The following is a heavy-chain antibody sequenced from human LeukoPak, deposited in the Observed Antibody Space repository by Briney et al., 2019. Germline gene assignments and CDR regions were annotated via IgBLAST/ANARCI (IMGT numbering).Heavy chain of an antibody. CDR1: GGSISSGGYC. J-gene: IGHJ5*02. D-gene: IGHD2-2*01. CDR3: AREYQPGGRGWFDP. CDR2: IYHSGST. Sequence: SETLSLTCTVSGGSISSGGYCWSWIRQPPGKGLEWIGYIYHSGSTYYNPSLKSRVTISVDRSKNQFSLKLSSVTAADTAVYYCAREYQPGGRGWFDPWGQGTLVTVSS. V-gene: IGHV4-30-2*01.